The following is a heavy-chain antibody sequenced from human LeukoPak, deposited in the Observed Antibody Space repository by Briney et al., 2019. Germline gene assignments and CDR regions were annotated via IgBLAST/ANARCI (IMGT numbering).Heavy chain of an antibody. Sequence: ASVKVSCKASGYTFTSYYMHWVRQAPGQGLEWMGIINPSGGSTSHAQKFQGRVTMTRDTSTSTLYMELSSLRSEDTAVYYCARETGTGPADYWGQGTLVTVSS. J-gene: IGHJ4*02. CDR2: INPSGGST. CDR1: GYTFTSYY. CDR3: ARETGTGPADY. V-gene: IGHV1-46*01. D-gene: IGHD1-1*01.